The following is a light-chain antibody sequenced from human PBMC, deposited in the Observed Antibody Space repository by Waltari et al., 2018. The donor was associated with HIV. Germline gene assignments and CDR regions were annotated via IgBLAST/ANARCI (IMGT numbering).Light chain of an antibody. V-gene: IGLV2-8*01. CDR2: EIN. J-gene: IGLJ3*02. CDR3: SSYAGSDNWV. Sequence: QSALTQPPSASGSPGQSVTISCTGTSSDIGRYDFVSWYQQHPGKAPKLIIYEINERPSGVPDRFSGSKSGNTATLAVSGLQADDEADYYCSSYAGSDNWV. CDR1: SSDIGRYDF.